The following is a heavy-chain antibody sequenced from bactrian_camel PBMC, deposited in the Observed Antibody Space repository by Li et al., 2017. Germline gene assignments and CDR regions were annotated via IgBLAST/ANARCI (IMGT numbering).Heavy chain of an antibody. V-gene: IGHV3S54*01. Sequence: HVQLVESGGGSAQPGGSLNLSCAATGKTNVLNCMGWFRQAPGKEREAVATIYAGGSTRYYADFAKGRFTVSQDNAQKPMYLQMNDLKPEDTATYYCAAHSWSNCPRSPSGEGFRYWGQGTQVTVS. J-gene: IGHJ6*01. D-gene: IGHD2*01. CDR1: GKTNVLNC. CDR2: IYAGGSTR. CDR3: AAHSWSNCPRSPSGEGFRY.